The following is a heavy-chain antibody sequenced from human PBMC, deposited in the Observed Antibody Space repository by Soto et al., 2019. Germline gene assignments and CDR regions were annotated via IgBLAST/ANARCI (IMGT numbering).Heavy chain of an antibody. V-gene: IGHV4-59*08. CDR1: GGSISSYY. CDR2: IYYSGST. J-gene: IGHJ6*02. Sequence: SETLSLTCTVSGGSISSYYWSWIRQPPGKELQYIGYIYYSGSTNYNPSLKSRVTISDDTSTIQFSLTLSSVTAADTAVYYCARGWWEPEGYVMVVWGQGTTVNGAS. CDR3: ARGWWEPEGYVMVV. D-gene: IGHD1-26*01.